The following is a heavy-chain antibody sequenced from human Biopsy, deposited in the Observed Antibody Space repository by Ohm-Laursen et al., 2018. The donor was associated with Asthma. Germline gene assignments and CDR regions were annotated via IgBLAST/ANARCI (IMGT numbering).Heavy chain of an antibody. J-gene: IGHJ6*02. CDR2: IYYSGST. V-gene: IGHV4-39*01. Sequence: SDTLSLTCTVSGGSISSSSYYWGWIRQPPGKGLEWIGSIYYSGSTYYNPSLKSRVTISGDTSKNQFSLKLSSVTAADTAVYYCARGPNYHGSGRAPIGMDVWGQGTTVTVSS. CDR1: GGSISSSSYY. D-gene: IGHD3-10*01. CDR3: ARGPNYHGSGRAPIGMDV.